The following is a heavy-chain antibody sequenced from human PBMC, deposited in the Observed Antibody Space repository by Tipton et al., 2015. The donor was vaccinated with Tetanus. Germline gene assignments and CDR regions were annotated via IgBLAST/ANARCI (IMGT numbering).Heavy chain of an antibody. J-gene: IGHJ5*01. V-gene: IGHV3-48*02. D-gene: IGHD2-21*01. CDR3: ARRGEARANWFDS. CDR1: GFSLRDFG. CDR2: ISYSSTSI. Sequence: SLRLSCAGSGFSLRDFGMSWVRQAPGKGLEWVSYISYSSTSIYYADSVKGRFVASRDNAKNSLYLQMNTLRDDDTAVYYCARRGEARANWFDSWGQGTLVTVSS.